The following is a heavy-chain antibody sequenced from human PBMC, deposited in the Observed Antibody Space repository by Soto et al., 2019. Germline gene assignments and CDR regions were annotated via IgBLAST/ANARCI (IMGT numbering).Heavy chain of an antibody. V-gene: IGHV3-30*18. J-gene: IGHJ4*02. CDR3: AKGSSYRSGWISSMFDY. Sequence: QVNLEESGGGVVQPGRSLRLSCAASGFTSSNYGMHWVRQAPGKGLEWMAIISYDGSIKYCADYVKARFTISRDNSKNTLYLQMNRMRTEDTAVYYCAKGSSYRSGWISSMFDYWGQGTLVTVSS. CDR1: GFTSSNYG. D-gene: IGHD6-19*01. CDR2: ISYDGSIK.